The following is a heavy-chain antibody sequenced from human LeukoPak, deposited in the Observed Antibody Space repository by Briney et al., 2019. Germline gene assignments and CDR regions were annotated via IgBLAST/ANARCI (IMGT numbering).Heavy chain of an antibody. Sequence: GGSLRLSCAASGFTFSSYAMNWVRQAPGKGLEWVSVISGSGNSTYYADSVKGRFTISGDNSKNTLYLQMNSLRAEDTAVYYCAKGAGSSGWYPNDYWGQGTLVTVSS. V-gene: IGHV3-23*01. CDR1: GFTFSSYA. CDR2: ISGSGNST. CDR3: AKGAGSSGWYPNDY. J-gene: IGHJ4*02. D-gene: IGHD6-19*01.